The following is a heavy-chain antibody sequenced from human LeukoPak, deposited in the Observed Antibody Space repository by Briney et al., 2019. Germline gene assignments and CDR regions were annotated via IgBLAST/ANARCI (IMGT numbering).Heavy chain of an antibody. CDR3: ARDLWGTSGYRFDY. D-gene: IGHD3-22*01. CDR1: GFTFSSYG. J-gene: IGHJ4*02. Sequence: GGSLRLSCAASGFTFSSYGMNWVRQAPGQGLEWVSYISSTSGTIYYADSVKGRFTISRDNAKTSLYLQMDSLRDEDTAVYYCARDLWGTSGYRFDYWGEGTLATVST. CDR2: ISSTSGTI. V-gene: IGHV3-48*02.